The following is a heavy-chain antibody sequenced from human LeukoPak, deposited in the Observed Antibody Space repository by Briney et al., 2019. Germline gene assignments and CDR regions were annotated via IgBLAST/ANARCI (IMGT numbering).Heavy chain of an antibody. V-gene: IGHV5-51*01. J-gene: IGHJ6*04. Sequence: GESLKISCKGSGYSFTSYWIGWVRPMPGKGLEWMGIIHPGDSDTRNSPSFQGQVTFSVDKSISTAYLQWSSLKASDTAVYYCARQRGGCSGGSCTGMDVWGKGTTVAVSS. CDR2: IHPGDSDT. D-gene: IGHD2-15*01. CDR3: ARQRGGCSGGSCTGMDV. CDR1: GYSFTSYW.